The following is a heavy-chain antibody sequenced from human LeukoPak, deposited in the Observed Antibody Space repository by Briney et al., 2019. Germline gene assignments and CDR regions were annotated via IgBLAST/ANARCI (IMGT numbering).Heavy chain of an antibody. D-gene: IGHD6-13*01. CDR1: GFTFSNYD. Sequence: GGSLRLSCAASGFTFSNYDMHWVRQTAGKGLEWVSAINTAGETYYPGSARGRFTISREDAKNSLYLQMNSLRAEDTAVYYCEGIGESWFLGLEVWGKGPRVTVSS. V-gene: IGHV3-13*01. CDR3: EGIGESWFLGLEV. J-gene: IGHJ6*04. CDR2: INTAGET.